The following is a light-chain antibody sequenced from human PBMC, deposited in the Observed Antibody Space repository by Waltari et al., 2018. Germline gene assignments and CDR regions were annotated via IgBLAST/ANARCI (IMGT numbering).Light chain of an antibody. V-gene: IGKV1-39*01. CDR3: QQSHSTPYT. CDR1: QNITTY. Sequence: DIQMTQSPSSLSASVGDRVTITCRASQNITTYLNWYQQKPGKAPNLLIYAASNLQNGGPSRFSGSGSGTDFAVTISSLQPEEFSTYYCQQSHSTPYTFGQGTKLEI. CDR2: AAS. J-gene: IGKJ2*01.